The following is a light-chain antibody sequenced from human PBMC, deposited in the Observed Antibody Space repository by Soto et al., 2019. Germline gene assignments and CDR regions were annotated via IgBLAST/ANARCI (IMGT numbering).Light chain of an antibody. J-gene: IGKJ2*01. V-gene: IGKV1-5*01. Sequence: DIQMTQSPSTLSASVGDRVTITCRASQSISSWLAWYQQKPGKAPKLLIYDASSLESGVPSRFSGSGSGTEFTLTISSLQPDDFATSSCQQYNSNSGTFGQGTKLEIK. CDR1: QSISSW. CDR3: QQYNSNSGT. CDR2: DAS.